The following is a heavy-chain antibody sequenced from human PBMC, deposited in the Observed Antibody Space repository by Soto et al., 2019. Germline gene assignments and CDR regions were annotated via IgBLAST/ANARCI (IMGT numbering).Heavy chain of an antibody. CDR1: GYTFTSYA. Sequence: QVQLVQSGAEEKKPGASVKVSCRASGYTFTSYAIHWVRQAPGQRLEWMGWINAGNGNTKYSQKFQGRVTITRDTAASTAYMELSSLRSEDTAVYYCGRGVPIFMDYWGQGTLVTVSS. V-gene: IGHV1-3*05. J-gene: IGHJ4*02. CDR2: INAGNGNT. D-gene: IGHD3-10*01. CDR3: GRGVPIFMDY.